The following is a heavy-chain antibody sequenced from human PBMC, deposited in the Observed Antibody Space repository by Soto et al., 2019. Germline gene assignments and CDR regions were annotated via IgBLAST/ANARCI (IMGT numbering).Heavy chain of an antibody. Sequence: SGPTLVNPTQTLTLTCTFSGFSLTTAGVGVGWIRQPPGRALEWLALIFWDDDKRYSPSLKSRLTITKDTSKNQVVLTMTNMDPVDTATYYCAHSVVAGLGYYFDYWGQGTLVTVSS. D-gene: IGHD6-19*01. CDR1: GFSLTTAGVG. CDR2: IFWDDDK. V-gene: IGHV2-5*02. CDR3: AHSVVAGLGYYFDY. J-gene: IGHJ4*02.